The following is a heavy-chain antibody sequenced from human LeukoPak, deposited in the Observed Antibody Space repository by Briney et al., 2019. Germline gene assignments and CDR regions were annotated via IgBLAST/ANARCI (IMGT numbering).Heavy chain of an antibody. Sequence: GGSLRLSCAASGFTFSSHAMSWVRQAPGKGLEWVSAISGSGTSTYYAESVRGRFTISRDSSKNTLYLQMNSLRAEDTAVYYCAKDNFGIVGATDVLDYWGQGTLVTVSS. J-gene: IGHJ4*02. CDR1: GFTFSSHA. CDR2: ISGSGTST. D-gene: IGHD1-26*01. CDR3: AKDNFGIVGATDVLDY. V-gene: IGHV3-23*01.